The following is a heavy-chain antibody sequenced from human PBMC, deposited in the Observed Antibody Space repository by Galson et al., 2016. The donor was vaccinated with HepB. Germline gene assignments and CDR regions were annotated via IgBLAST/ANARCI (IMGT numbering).Heavy chain of an antibody. CDR2: ISSSGGMS. J-gene: IGHJ4*02. Sequence: SLRLSCAASGFTFSTYAMIWVRQGPGRGLEWVSGISSSGGMSHYVESVKGRFTISRDNYKNTLYLQMNSLRAEDTAVYYCAKAISRSGWYESALEFWGQGTPVTVSS. D-gene: IGHD6-19*01. V-gene: IGHV3-23*01. CDR3: AKAISRSGWYESALEF. CDR1: GFTFSTYA.